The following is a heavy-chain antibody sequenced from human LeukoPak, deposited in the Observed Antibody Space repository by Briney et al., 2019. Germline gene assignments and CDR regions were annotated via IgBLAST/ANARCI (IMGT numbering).Heavy chain of an antibody. V-gene: IGHV3-23*01. CDR2: ISGSGGST. CDR3: AKDPPPVVAASGEYFQH. J-gene: IGHJ1*01. Sequence: PGGSLRLSCAASGFTFSSYAMSWVRQAPGKGLEWVSAISGSGGSTYYADSVKGRFTISRDNSKNTLYLQMNSLRAEDTAVYYCAKDPPPVVAASGEYFQHWGQGTLVTVSS. CDR1: GFTFSSYA. D-gene: IGHD2-15*01.